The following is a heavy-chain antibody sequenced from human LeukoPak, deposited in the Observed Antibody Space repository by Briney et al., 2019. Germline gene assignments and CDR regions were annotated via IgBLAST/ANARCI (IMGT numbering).Heavy chain of an antibody. CDR3: ASPSLYCSSTSCSGAFDI. CDR1: GYTFTSYG. Sequence: GASVKVSCKASGYTFTSYGISWVRQAPGQGLEWMGWISAYNGNTNYAQKLQGGVTMTTDTSTSTAYMELRSLRSDDTAVYYCASPSLYCSSTSCSGAFDIWGQGTMVTVSS. J-gene: IGHJ3*02. CDR2: ISAYNGNT. V-gene: IGHV1-18*01. D-gene: IGHD2-2*01.